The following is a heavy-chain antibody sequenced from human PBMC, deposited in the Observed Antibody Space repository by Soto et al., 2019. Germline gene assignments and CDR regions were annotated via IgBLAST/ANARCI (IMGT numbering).Heavy chain of an antibody. Sequence: QVQLVPSGAEVKKPVASVKVSCTASGYTLTHYGISWVRQAPVQGLEWMGWISGYNGITNIAQNFQGRVTMTTDTSTSTAYMELRSLRSDDTAVYFCARDRQNYGSFDYWGQGSLVTVSS. V-gene: IGHV1-18*01. D-gene: IGHD4-17*01. CDR2: ISGYNGIT. CDR1: GYTLTHYG. J-gene: IGHJ4*02. CDR3: ARDRQNYGSFDY.